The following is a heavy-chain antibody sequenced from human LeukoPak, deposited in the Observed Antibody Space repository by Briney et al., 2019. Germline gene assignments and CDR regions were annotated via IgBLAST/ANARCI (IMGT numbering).Heavy chain of an antibody. CDR3: ARGRLMVYEGLFYFDY. V-gene: IGHV4-59*11. D-gene: IGHD2-8*01. J-gene: IGHJ4*02. CDR2: IYYSGST. CDR1: GGSISSHY. Sequence: SETLSLTCTVSGGSISSHYWSWIRQPPGKGLEWIGYIYYSGSTNYNPSLKSRVTISVDTCKNQFSLKLSSVTAADTAVYYCARGRLMVYEGLFYFDYWGQGTLVTVSS.